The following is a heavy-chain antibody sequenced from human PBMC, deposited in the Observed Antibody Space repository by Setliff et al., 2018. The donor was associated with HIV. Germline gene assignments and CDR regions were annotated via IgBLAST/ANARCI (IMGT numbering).Heavy chain of an antibody. CDR2: ISIYNGNV. J-gene: IGHJ4*02. D-gene: IGHD1-1*01. V-gene: IGHV1-18*01. CDR3: ARQLSNSLES. CDR1: GYSFISHD. Sequence: ASVKVSCKASGYSFISHDINWVRQAPGQGLEWMGRISIYNGNVNTAPKFQGRVTMTTDTSTNTAYLELRSLRSDDTAVYYCARQLSNSLESWGQGNPVTVSS.